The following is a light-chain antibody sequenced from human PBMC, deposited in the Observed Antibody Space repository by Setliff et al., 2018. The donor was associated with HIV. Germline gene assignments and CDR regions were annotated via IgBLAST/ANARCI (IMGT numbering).Light chain of an antibody. CDR1: SSDVGSYNL. Sequence: QSVLTQFASVSGSPGQSITISCTGTSSDVGSYNLVSWYQQHPGKAPKVMIYEVTKRPSGVSNRFSGSKSGNAASLTISGLQAEDEADYYCCSYAGSSTFPYVFGTGTKVTVL. J-gene: IGLJ1*01. CDR2: EVT. V-gene: IGLV2-23*02. CDR3: CSYAGSSTFPYV.